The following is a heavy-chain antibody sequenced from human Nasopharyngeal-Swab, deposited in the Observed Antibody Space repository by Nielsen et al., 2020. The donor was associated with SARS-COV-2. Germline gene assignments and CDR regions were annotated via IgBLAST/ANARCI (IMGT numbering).Heavy chain of an antibody. V-gene: IGHV3-64D*06. CDR1: GFTFHCYA. CDR3: VKDSVGLGTPFYYFDY. D-gene: IGHD7-27*01. CDR2: ISSNGGST. J-gene: IGHJ4*02. Sequence: GESLKISCSGSGFTFHCYALHLVRPAPGKGLEYVSAISSNGGSTYYADSVKGRFTISGDNSKITLSLQMSSLRAEDTAVYYCVKDSVGLGTPFYYFDYWGQGTLVTVS.